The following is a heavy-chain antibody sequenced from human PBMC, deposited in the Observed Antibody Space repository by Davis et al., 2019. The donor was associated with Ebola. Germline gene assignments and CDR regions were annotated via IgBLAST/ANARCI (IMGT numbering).Heavy chain of an antibody. V-gene: IGHV1-18*01. D-gene: IGHD5-18*01. CDR3: ARSGIGDTAMVIAYY. CDR2: ISTYNGNT. CDR1: GYSFTSDG. J-gene: IGHJ4*02. Sequence: ASVKVSCKASGYSFTSDGISWVRQAPGQGLEWMGWISTYNGNTNYAQKFQGRVTITADKSTSTAYMELSSLRSEDTAVYYCARSGIGDTAMVIAYYWGQGTLVTVSS.